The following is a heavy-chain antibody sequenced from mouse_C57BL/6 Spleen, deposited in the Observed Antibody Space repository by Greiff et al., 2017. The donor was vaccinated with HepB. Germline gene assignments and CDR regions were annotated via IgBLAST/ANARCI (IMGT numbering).Heavy chain of an antibody. D-gene: IGHD1-1*01. CDR2: IDPEDGET. CDR1: GFNIKDYY. CDR3: ARRDGSSYRYFDV. V-gene: IGHV14-2*01. J-gene: IGHJ1*03. Sequence: VHVKQSGAELVKPGASVKLSCTASGFNIKDYYMHWVKQRTEQGLEWIGRIDPEDGETKYAPKFQGKATITADTSANTAYLQLSSLTSEDTAVYYCARRDGSSYRYFDVWGTGTTVTVSS.